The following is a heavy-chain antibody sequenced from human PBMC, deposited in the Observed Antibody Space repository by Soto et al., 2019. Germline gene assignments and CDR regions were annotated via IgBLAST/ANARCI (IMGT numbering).Heavy chain of an antibody. D-gene: IGHD6-13*01. J-gene: IGHJ3*02. CDR3: ARVSIAAGHNAFDI. V-gene: IGHV3-74*01. Sequence: VQLVESGGGLVQPGGSLRLSCAASGFTFSSYWMHWVRQAPGKGLVWVSRINSDGSSTSYADSVKGRFTISRDNAKNTLYLQMNSLRAEDTAVYYCARVSIAAGHNAFDIWGQGTMVTVSS. CDR1: GFTFSSYW. CDR2: INSDGSST.